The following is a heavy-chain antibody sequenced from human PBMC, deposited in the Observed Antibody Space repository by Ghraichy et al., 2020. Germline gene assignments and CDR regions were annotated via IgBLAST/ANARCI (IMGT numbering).Heavy chain of an antibody. Sequence: GESLNISCAASGFTFSSYGMHWVRQAPGKGLEWVAVIWYDGSNKYYADSVKGRFTISRDNSKNTLYLQMNSLRAEDTAVYYCASSGSYSEGFDYWGQGTLVTVSS. J-gene: IGHJ4*02. CDR3: ASSGSYSEGFDY. D-gene: IGHD1-26*01. V-gene: IGHV3-33*01. CDR1: GFTFSSYG. CDR2: IWYDGSNK.